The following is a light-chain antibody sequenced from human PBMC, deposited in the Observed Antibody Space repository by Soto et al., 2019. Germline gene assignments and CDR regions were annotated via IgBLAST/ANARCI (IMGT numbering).Light chain of an antibody. J-gene: IGLJ1*01. Sequence: SYELTQSPSVSVAPEKTATITCGGNNIGNKRVHWYRQKPGQAPVLLISYDSDRPSGIPERFSGSNSGNTATLTISRVEAGDEADYYCQVWDIMTDNYVFGIGTKVTVL. V-gene: IGLV3-21*04. CDR3: QVWDIMTDNYV. CDR1: NIGNKR. CDR2: YDS.